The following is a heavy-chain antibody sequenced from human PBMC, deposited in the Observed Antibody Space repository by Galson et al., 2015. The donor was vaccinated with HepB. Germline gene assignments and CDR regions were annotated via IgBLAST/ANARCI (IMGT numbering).Heavy chain of an antibody. D-gene: IGHD3-22*01. Sequence: QSGAEVKKPGESLRISCKGSGYNFTSYWITWVRQMPGKGLEWMGRIDPTDSFTNYGPSFEGHVIILVDESISTAYVQWSSLKASDTAMYYCARASKVYDSSGYALGAASKWFDPWGQGTQVTVSS. CDR1: GYNFTSYW. V-gene: IGHV5-10-1*01. J-gene: IGHJ5*02. CDR2: IDPTDSFT. CDR3: ARASKVYDSSGYALGAASKWFDP.